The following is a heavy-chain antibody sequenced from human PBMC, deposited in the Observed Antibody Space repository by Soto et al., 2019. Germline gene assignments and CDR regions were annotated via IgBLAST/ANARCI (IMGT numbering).Heavy chain of an antibody. D-gene: IGHD6-19*01. CDR3: ARHRYNSGPTDNDMDV. J-gene: IGHJ6*02. CDR1: GYDFATYW. V-gene: IGHV5-51*01. CDR2: IYPGDSDT. Sequence: GGSLKISCKGSGYDFATYWIGWVRQMPGKGLEWMGIIYPGDSDTKYSPSFQGQVTISVDKSISTAYLQWSSLKASDTAMYYCARHRYNSGPTDNDMDVWGQGTTVTV.